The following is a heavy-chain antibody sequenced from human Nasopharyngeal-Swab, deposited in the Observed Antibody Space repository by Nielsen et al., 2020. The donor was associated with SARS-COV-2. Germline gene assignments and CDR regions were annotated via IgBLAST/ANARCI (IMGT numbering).Heavy chain of an antibody. CDR2: INPNSGGT. Sequence: ASVKVSCKASGYTFTGYHMHWVRQAPGQGLEWMGWINPNSGGTNYAQKFQGRVTMTRNTSIRTAYMELSSLRSEDTAVYYCARGGVGAVGGALDYWGQGTQVTVSS. V-gene: IGHV1-2*02. D-gene: IGHD1-26*01. J-gene: IGHJ4*02. CDR1: GYTFTGYH. CDR3: ARGGVGAVGGALDY.